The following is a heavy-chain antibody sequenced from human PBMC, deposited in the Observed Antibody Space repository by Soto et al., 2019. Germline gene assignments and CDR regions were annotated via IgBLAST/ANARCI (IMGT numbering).Heavy chain of an antibody. Sequence: QVQLQESGPGLVKPSQTLSLTCTVSGGSISSGDYYWSWIRQPPGKGLEWIGYIYYSGSTYYNPSLKSRVTISVDTSENQFSLKLSSVTAADTAVYYCAREKEYYYDSSAYTHPDAFDIWGQGTMVTVSS. CDR3: AREKEYYYDSSAYTHPDAFDI. V-gene: IGHV4-30-4*01. D-gene: IGHD3-22*01. CDR2: IYYSGST. CDR1: GGSISSGDYY. J-gene: IGHJ3*02.